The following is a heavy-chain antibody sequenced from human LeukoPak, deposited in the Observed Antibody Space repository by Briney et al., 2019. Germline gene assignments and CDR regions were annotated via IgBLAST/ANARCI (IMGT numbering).Heavy chain of an antibody. Sequence: GGSLRLSCAASGFTFRNYAMTWVRQAPGKGLEWVSAITGSGGITYYADSVKGRFTISRDNSKNTLYLQMHSLRAEDTAVYYRAKDSGSYSRWFDPWGQGTLVTVSS. CDR1: GFTFRNYA. CDR2: ITGSGGIT. J-gene: IGHJ5*02. D-gene: IGHD1-26*01. CDR3: AKDSGSYSRWFDP. V-gene: IGHV3-23*01.